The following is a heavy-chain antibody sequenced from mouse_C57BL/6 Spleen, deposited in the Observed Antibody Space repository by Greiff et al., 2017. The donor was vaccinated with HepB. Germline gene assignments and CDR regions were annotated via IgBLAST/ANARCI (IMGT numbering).Heavy chain of an antibody. V-gene: IGHV3-6*01. J-gene: IGHJ1*03. Sequence: ESGPGLVKPSQSLSLTCSVTGYSITSGYYWNWIRQFPGNKLEWMGYISYDGSNNYNPSLKNRISITRDTSKNQFFLKLNSVTTEDTATYYCARVNWDEGYFDVWGTGTTVTVSS. CDR3: ARVNWDEGYFDV. CDR1: GYSITSGYY. CDR2: ISYDGSN. D-gene: IGHD4-1*01.